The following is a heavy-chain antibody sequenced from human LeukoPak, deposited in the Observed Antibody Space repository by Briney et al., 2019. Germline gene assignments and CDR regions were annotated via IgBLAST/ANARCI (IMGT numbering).Heavy chain of an antibody. Sequence: ASVKVSCKAAGYTFTRNALNWVRQAPGQGLDWMGWINPNTGNPTYAQGFTGRFVFSLDTSVSTAYLRITSLKAEDTAVYYCARTYYDFWSGYHKFDYWGQGTLVTVSS. D-gene: IGHD3-3*01. CDR1: GYTFTRNA. CDR3: ARTYYDFWSGYHKFDY. V-gene: IGHV7-4-1*02. CDR2: INPNTGNP. J-gene: IGHJ4*02.